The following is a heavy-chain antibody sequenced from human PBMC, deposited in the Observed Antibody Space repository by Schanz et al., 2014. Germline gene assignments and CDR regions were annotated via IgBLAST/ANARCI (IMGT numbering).Heavy chain of an antibody. CDR1: GFSLNTYG. CDR2: ISYDGSNK. V-gene: IGHV3-30*19. J-gene: IGHJ4*02. CDR3: ARGIGGYGANNYFDY. D-gene: IGHD5-12*01. Sequence: QVQLMESGGGVVQPGTSLILSCSVSGFSLNTYGIHWFRQPAGKGLEWVAVISYDGSNKYYADSVKGRFTISRDNSKNTLYRQMNTLRAEDTAVYSCARGIGGYGANNYFDYWGQGTLVTVSS.